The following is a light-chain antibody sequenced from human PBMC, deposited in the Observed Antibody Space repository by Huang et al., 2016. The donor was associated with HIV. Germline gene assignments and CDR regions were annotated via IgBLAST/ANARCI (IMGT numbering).Light chain of an antibody. CDR3: QQSYSNTFT. CDR2: AAS. V-gene: IGKV1-39*01. J-gene: IGKJ3*01. CDR1: QSISSY. Sequence: DIQMTQSPSSLSASVGDRVIITCRESQSISSYLNWYQPQPGKAPNLLIYAASSLQSGVPSRYSGSGSGTDFTLTIRSLQPEDFATYYCQQSYSNTFTFGAGTKVDVK.